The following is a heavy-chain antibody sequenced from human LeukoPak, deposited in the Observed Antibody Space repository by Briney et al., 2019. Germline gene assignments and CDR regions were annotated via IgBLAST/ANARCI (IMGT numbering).Heavy chain of an antibody. D-gene: IGHD3-9*01. J-gene: IGHJ5*02. CDR1: GYTFTCYY. CDR3: ARHWADYDILTGYEWFDP. Sequence: ASVTVSCKASGYTFTCYYIYWVRQAPGQGLEWMGWINPNSSGTNYAQKFQGRVTMTRNTSVNTAYMELSRLRSDDTAMYYCARHWADYDILTGYEWFDPWGQGTLVTVSS. CDR2: INPNSSGT. V-gene: IGHV1-2*02.